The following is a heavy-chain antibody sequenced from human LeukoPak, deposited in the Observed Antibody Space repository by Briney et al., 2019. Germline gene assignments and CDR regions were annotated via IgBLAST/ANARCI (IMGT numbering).Heavy chain of an antibody. D-gene: IGHD3-10*01. J-gene: IGHJ3*02. CDR1: GFTFDDHA. CDR2: IGNDGST. V-gene: IGHV3-43*02. CDR3: ARQTKYYYGSGSYWTAFDI. Sequence: PGGSLRLSCAASGFTFDDHAMHWVRQAPGKGLEWVSLIGNDGSTKYADSVKGRFTISRGSSKNSLYLEMHSLRTEDTALYYCARQTKYYYGSGSYWTAFDIWGQGTMVTVSS.